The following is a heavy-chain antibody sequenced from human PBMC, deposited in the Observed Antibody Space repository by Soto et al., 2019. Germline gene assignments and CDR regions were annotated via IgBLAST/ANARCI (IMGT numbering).Heavy chain of an antibody. D-gene: IGHD2-15*01. Sequence: GGSLRLSCAASGFTFSNYSMNWVRQAPGKGLEWVSSISRSSSYIYYADSVKGRFTISRDHAKNSLYLQMNSLRAEDTAVYYCARDKDCSGGSCYGQIDYWGQGTLVTVSS. V-gene: IGHV3-21*01. CDR3: ARDKDCSGGSCYGQIDY. CDR2: ISRSSSYI. CDR1: GFTFSNYS. J-gene: IGHJ4*02.